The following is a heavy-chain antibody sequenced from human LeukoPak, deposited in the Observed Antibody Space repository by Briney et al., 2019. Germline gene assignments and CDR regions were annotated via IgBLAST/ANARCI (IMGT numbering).Heavy chain of an antibody. J-gene: IGHJ3*02. V-gene: IGHV1-8*03. D-gene: IGHD3/OR15-3a*01. CDR3: ARGRFDFWTGRWSGYDI. CDR1: GYTFTNYN. Sequence: GASVKVSCKASGYTFTNYNINWVRQATGQGLEWVGWVNPNNGNIDYAQKFQDRVTITKDTSITTAYMELTSLRSEDTAVYYCARGRFDFWTGRWSGYDIWGQGTLVTVSS. CDR2: VNPNNGNI.